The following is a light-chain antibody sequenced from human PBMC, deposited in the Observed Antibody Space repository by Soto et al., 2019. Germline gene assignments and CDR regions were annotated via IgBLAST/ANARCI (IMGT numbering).Light chain of an antibody. CDR3: SSYTSTNTVV. CDR1: TSDIGAYNY. V-gene: IGLV2-14*03. CDR2: DVT. J-gene: IGLJ2*01. Sequence: QSALAQPASVSGSPGQSITIPCTGTTSDIGAYNYVSWYQQHPDKAPKLMIYDVTYRPSGVSSRFSGSKSGNTASLTISGLQAEDEADYFCSSYTSTNTVVFGGGTKLPVL.